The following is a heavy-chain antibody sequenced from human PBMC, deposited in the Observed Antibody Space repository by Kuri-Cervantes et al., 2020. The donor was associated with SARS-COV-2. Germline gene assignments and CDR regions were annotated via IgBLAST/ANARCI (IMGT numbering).Heavy chain of an antibody. CDR1: GFTFSNYA. CDR2: ISGNGENT. CDR3: AKDLQHYDFWSGYYKVDAFDI. J-gene: IGHJ3*02. D-gene: IGHD3-3*01. V-gene: IGHV3-23*01. Sequence: GGSLRLSCAASGFTFSNYAMNWVRQAPGKGLEWVSGISGNGENTYYADSVKGRFSISRDNSKNTLYLQMNSLRAEDTAVYYCAKDLQHYDFWSGYYKVDAFDIWGQGTMVTVSS.